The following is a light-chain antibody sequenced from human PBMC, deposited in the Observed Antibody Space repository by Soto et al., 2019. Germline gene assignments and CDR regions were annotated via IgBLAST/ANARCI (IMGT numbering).Light chain of an antibody. J-gene: IGKJ2*03. Sequence: EIVLTQSPGTLSLSPGERVTLSCRASQSVNSNYLAWYQQKPGQAPRLLIYGTSSRATGIPDRFSGSGSGASFTLTISSLEPEDFGVYYCQQYGDGNSPRYSFGQGTKLEIK. CDR1: QSVNSNY. CDR2: GTS. CDR3: QQYGDGNSPRYS. V-gene: IGKV3-20*01.